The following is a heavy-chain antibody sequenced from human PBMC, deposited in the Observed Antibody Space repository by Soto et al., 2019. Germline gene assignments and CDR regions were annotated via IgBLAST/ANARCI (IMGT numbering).Heavy chain of an antibody. Sequence: EVQLVESGGGLVQPGGSLRLSCAASGFTFSSSWMSWVRQAAGKGLEWVANIKQDGSEKYYVDSVKGRFTISRDNAKNSLYLQMNSLGAEDTAVYYCARRITAAGAYDYWGQGTLVTVSS. CDR1: GFTFSSSW. J-gene: IGHJ4*02. V-gene: IGHV3-7*01. D-gene: IGHD6-13*01. CDR3: ARRITAAGAYDY. CDR2: IKQDGSEK.